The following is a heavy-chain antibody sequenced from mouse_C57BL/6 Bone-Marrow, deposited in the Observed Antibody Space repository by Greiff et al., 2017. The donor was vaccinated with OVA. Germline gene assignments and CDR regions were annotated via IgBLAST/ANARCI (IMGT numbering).Heavy chain of an antibody. J-gene: IGHJ4*01. V-gene: IGHV1-80*01. CDR1: GYAFSSYW. CDR2: IYPGDGDT. CDR3: ARWLLHYAMDY. Sequence: VQLQQSGAELVKPGASVKISCKASGYAFSSYWMNWVKQRPGKGLEWIGQIYPGDGDTNYNGKFKGKATLTADKSSSTAYMQLSSLTSEDSAVYFCARWLLHYAMDYWGQGTSVTVSS. D-gene: IGHD2-3*01.